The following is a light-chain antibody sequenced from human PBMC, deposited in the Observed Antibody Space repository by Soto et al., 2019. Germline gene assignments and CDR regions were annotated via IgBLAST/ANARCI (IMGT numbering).Light chain of an antibody. CDR3: QLYWTSPPGYT. J-gene: IGKJ2*01. Sequence: EIVLTQSPGTLSLSPGERATLSCRASQSVSSSYLTWYQQKPGQAPRLLSYGASSRATGSPDRFSGSGSETDVTLTISRLEPEDFAVYYCQLYWTSPPGYTFGQGTKLEIK. CDR2: GAS. CDR1: QSVSSSY. V-gene: IGKV3-20*01.